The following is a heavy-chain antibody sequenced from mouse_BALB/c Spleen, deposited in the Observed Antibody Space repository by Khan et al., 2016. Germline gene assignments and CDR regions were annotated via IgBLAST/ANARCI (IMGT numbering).Heavy chain of an antibody. Sequence: EVELVESGGGLVQPGGSLKLSCAASGITFNNYGMSWVRQTPDKRLELVATINSNSGYTYYPDSVKGRFTISRDNAKNTLYLQMSSLKSEDTAMYFCARMDCGSSFWYFGVWCAGPTVTASS. CDR3: ARMDCGSSFWYFGV. V-gene: IGHV5-6-3*01. CDR1: GITFNNYG. J-gene: IGHJ1*01. D-gene: IGHD1-1*01. CDR2: INSNSGYT.